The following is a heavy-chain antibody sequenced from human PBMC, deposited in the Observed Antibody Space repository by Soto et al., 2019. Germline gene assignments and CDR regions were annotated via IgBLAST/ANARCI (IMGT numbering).Heavy chain of an antibody. CDR2: ISYDGYIK. CDR1: GFTFSSYA. CDR3: ARDSIDGMDV. Sequence: QVQLVKSGGGVVQPGRSLRLSCAASGFTFSSYAMHWVRQAPGKGLEWVAIISYDGYIKYYADSVKGRFTISRDSSKNTLYLQMNSLRAEDTAVYYCARDSIDGMDVWGQGTTVTVSS. V-gene: IGHV3-30-3*01. J-gene: IGHJ6*02.